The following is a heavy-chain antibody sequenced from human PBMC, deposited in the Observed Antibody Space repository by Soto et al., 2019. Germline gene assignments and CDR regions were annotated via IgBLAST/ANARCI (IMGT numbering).Heavy chain of an antibody. Sequence: QVQLVQSGAEVKKPGASVKVSCKASGYTFTNYGTSWVRQAPGQGLEYMGWISGDNGDTHYAQKVQGRVTMTTDTSTNTAYMELRSLRPDDTAVYYCVRGPSLGDCQYWGQGTLVTVSS. CDR1: GYTFTNYG. V-gene: IGHV1-18*01. CDR3: VRGPSLGDCQY. J-gene: IGHJ1*01. D-gene: IGHD6-6*01. CDR2: ISGDNGDT.